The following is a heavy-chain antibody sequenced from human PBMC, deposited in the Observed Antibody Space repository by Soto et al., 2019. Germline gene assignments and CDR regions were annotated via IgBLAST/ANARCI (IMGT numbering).Heavy chain of an antibody. Sequence: QVQLVESGGGVVQPGRSLRLSCAASGFTFSSYGMHWVRQAPGKGLEWVAVISYDGSNKYYADSVKGRFTISRDNSKNTLYLQMNSLRAEDTAVYYCATDRLQGGQQLVRRRGFDPWGQGTLVTVSS. V-gene: IGHV3-30*03. D-gene: IGHD6-13*01. CDR3: ATDRLQGGQQLVRRRGFDP. CDR1: GFTFSSYG. CDR2: ISYDGSNK. J-gene: IGHJ5*02.